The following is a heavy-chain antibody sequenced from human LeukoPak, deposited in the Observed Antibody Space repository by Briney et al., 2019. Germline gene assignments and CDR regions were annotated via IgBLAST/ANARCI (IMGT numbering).Heavy chain of an antibody. J-gene: IGHJ5*02. CDR1: GYTFTGYY. D-gene: IGHD3-16*02. V-gene: IGHV1-2*04. Sequence: ASVKVSCKASGYTFTGYYMHWVRQAPGQGLEWMGWINPNSGGTNYAQKFQGWVTMTGDTSISTAYMELSRLRSDDTAVYYCARESRTRDYVWGSYRYVPWLDPWGQGTLVTVSS. CDR3: ARESRTRDYVWGSYRYVPWLDP. CDR2: INPNSGGT.